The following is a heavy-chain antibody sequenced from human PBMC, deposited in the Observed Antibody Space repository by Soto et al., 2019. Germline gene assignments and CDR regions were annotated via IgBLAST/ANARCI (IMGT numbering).Heavy chain of an antibody. CDR3: ARGDRGGSGSPASYYYSGLDV. V-gene: IGHV3-23*01. CDR2: VSAGGDMT. D-gene: IGHD3-10*01. Sequence: DVQLLESGGDLVQPGGSLRLSCAASGFTFSSYAMSWVRQAPGKGLEWVSSVSAGGDMTYYSDSVKGRFTISRDNSNNALFLQMNSLRAEDTALYYCARGDRGGSGSPASYYYSGLDVWGQGPTVTVSS. J-gene: IGHJ6*02. CDR1: GFTFSSYA.